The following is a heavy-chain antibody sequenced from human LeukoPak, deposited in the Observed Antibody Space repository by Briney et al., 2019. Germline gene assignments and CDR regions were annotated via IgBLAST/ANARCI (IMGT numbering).Heavy chain of an antibody. CDR2: IIPILGIA. CDR3: ARDELDGYYYYGMDV. J-gene: IGHJ6*02. V-gene: IGHV1-69*04. Sequence: GSSVKVSCKASGGTFSSYAISWVRQAPGQGLEWMGRIIPILGIANYAQKFQGRVTITANKSTSTAYMELSSLRSEDTAVYYCARDELDGYYYYGMDVWGQGTTATVSS. D-gene: IGHD3-10*01. CDR1: GGTFSSYA.